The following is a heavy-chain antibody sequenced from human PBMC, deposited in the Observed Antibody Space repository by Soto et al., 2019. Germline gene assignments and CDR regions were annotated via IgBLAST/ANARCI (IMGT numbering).Heavy chain of an antibody. D-gene: IGHD3-9*01. J-gene: IGHJ4*02. CDR3: ERAHFAWSNPVFDY. CDR1: GYTFTSYA. V-gene: IGHV1-3*01. CDR2: INGGNGNT. Sequence: QVQLVQSGAEVKKPGASVKVSCKASGYTFTSYAMHWVRHAPGQRLEWMGWINGGNGNTKYSQKFQGIVTISSDTSARTAHMKLSRLSYDETAVYYWERAHFAWSNPVFDYWGQGTLVTVSS.